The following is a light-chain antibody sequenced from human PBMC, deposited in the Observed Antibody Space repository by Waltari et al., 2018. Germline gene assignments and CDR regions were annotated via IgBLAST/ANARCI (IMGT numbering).Light chain of an antibody. V-gene: IGKV3-20*01. CDR2: GAS. J-gene: IGKJ4*01. CDR1: QTVRTTY. CDR3: QQYDISPLT. Sequence: DIVLTQSPGTLSLSPEESATLSCRASQTVRTTYLAWYQQKHGQAPTLVIYGASSRAAGIPDRFSGSGSGTDFSLTISSLEPEDFAVYYCQQYDISPLTFGGGTKVEIK.